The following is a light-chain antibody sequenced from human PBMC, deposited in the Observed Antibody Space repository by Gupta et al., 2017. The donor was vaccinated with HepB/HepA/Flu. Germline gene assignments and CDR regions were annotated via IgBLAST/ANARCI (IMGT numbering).Light chain of an antibody. CDR2: DVS. V-gene: IGLV2-11*01. CDR3: CSYAGSYTWV. CDR1: SSDVGVYDY. J-gene: IGLJ3*02. Sequence: QSALTQPCSVSGSPGQSVTISCTGTSSDVGVYDYVSWYQQHPGKAPKLIIYDVSKRPSGVPDRFSGSQSGNTASLTISGLQAEDEADYYCCSYAGSYTWVFGGGTKLTV.